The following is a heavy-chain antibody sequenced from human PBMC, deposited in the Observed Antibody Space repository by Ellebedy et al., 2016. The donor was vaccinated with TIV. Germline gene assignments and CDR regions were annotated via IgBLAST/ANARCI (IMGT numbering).Heavy chain of an antibody. J-gene: IGHJ4*02. Sequence: MPSETLSLTCTVSGGSISSYYWSWIRQPPGKGLEWIGYIYHSGSTNSNPSLKSRVTISVDTSKNQFSLKLSSVTAADTAVYYCARDNMGSLDYWGQGILVTVSS. CDR3: ARDNMGSLDY. CDR2: IYHSGST. D-gene: IGHD3-10*01. CDR1: GGSISSYY. V-gene: IGHV4-59*12.